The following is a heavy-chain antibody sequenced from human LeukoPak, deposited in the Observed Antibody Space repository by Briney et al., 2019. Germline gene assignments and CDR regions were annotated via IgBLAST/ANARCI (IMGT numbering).Heavy chain of an antibody. V-gene: IGHV4-39*07. CDR1: GGSISSSSYY. Sequence: SETLSLTCTVSGGSISSSSYYWGWIRQPPGKGLEWMGRIYYSGSTYYNPSLKSRVTISVDTSKNQFSLKLSSVTAADTAVYYCARVVEDGDHGDDAFDIWGQGTMVTVSS. CDR3: ARVVEDGDHGDDAFDI. CDR2: IYYSGST. J-gene: IGHJ3*02. D-gene: IGHD4-17*01.